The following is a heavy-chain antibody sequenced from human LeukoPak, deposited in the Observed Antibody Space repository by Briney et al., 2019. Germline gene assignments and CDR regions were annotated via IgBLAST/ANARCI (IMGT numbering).Heavy chain of an antibody. J-gene: IGHJ4*02. CDR2: IDGSDGAS. D-gene: IGHD1-26*01. CDR1: GFRFSSYV. Sequence: AGGSLRLSCAASGFRFSSYVMSWVRQAPGKGLEYVSSIDGSDGASYYADSVKGRFTISRDNSKNTLFLQMNSLRVEDTAVYYCARVGSGNYDYWGQGTLLTVSS. CDR3: ARVGSGNYDY. V-gene: IGHV3-23*01.